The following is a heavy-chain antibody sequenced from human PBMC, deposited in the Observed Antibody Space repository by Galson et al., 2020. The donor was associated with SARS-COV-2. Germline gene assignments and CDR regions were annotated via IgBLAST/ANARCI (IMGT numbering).Heavy chain of an antibody. V-gene: IGHV4-30-4*01. Sequence: ASETLSLICTVSGGSIGSGDYYWNWIRQPPGKGLEWIGYIYPSGSTLYNPSLRSRLTMSVDTSKNQFSLKLTSVIAADTAMYYCARESGSFQPGYFDLWGRGTLVTVSS. CDR1: GGSIGSGDYY. D-gene: IGHD3-10*01. CDR2: IYPSGST. J-gene: IGHJ2*01. CDR3: ARESGSFQPGYFDL.